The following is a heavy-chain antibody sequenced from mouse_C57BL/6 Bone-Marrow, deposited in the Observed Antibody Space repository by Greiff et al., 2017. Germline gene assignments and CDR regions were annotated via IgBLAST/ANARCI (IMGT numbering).Heavy chain of an antibody. CDR3: ARTSITTVAYAMDY. J-gene: IGHJ4*01. Sequence: QVQLQQSGAELVRPGSSVKLSCKASGYTFTSYWMDWVKQRPGQGLEWIGNLYPSDSETHYNQKFKDKATLTVDKSSSTAYMQLSSLTSEDSAVYYCARTSITTVAYAMDYWGQGTSVTVSS. D-gene: IGHD1-1*01. V-gene: IGHV1-61*01. CDR1: GYTFTSYW. CDR2: LYPSDSET.